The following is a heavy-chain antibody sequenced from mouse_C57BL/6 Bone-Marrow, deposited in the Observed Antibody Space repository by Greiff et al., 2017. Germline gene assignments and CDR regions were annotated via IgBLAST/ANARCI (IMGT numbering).Heavy chain of an antibody. CDR3: ARVYYGYGWFAY. J-gene: IGHJ3*01. D-gene: IGHD2-2*01. CDR1: GYTFTSYW. Sequence: QVQLQQPGAELVKPGASVKLSCKASGYTFTSYWMHWVKQRPGQGLEWIGMIHPNSGSTNYNEKFKSKATLTVDKSSSTAYMQLSSLTSGDSAVYYCARVYYGYGWFAYWGQGTLVTVSA. CDR2: IHPNSGST. V-gene: IGHV1-64*01.